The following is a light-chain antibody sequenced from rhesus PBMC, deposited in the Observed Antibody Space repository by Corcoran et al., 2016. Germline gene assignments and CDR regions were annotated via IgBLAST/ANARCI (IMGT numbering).Light chain of an antibody. Sequence: DIVMTQTPLSLPITPGEPASISCRSSQSLLYSNGNTYLHWYLQKPGQSPQLLIYGGSTRASGVPDRFSGSGSGTEFTLKISKVEAEDVGVYYCVQAIAFPLTFGGGTKVEIK. J-gene: IGKJ4*01. CDR2: GGS. CDR1: QSLLYSNGNTY. CDR3: VQAIAFPLT. V-gene: IGKV2-72*01.